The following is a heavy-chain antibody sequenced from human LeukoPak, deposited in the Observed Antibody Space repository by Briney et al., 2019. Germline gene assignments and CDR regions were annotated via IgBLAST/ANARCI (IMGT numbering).Heavy chain of an antibody. CDR1: GFTFSNAW. D-gene: IGHD3-10*01. CDR3: TGNYYGSGSYVDY. V-gene: IGHV3-15*01. J-gene: IGHJ4*02. Sequence: PGGSLRLSCAASGFTFSNAWMSWVRQAPGKGLEWVGRIKSKTDGGTTDYAAPVKGRFTISRDDSKNTLYLQMNSLKTEDTAVYYCTGNYYGSGSYVDYWGQGTLVTVSS. CDR2: IKSKTDGGTT.